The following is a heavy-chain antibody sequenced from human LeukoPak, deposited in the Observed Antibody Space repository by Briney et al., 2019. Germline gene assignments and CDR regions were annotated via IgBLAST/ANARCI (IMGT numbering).Heavy chain of an antibody. CDR1: GYTFTGYY. D-gene: IGHD3-3*01. J-gene: IGHJ6*02. V-gene: IGHV1-2*02. CDR3: ARVGSYYDFWSGPTYGMDV. Sequence: ASVKVSCKASGYTFTGYYMHWVRQAPGQGLEWMGWINPNSGGTNYAQKFQGRVTMTRDTSISTAYLELSRLRSDDTAVYYCARVGSYYDFWSGPTYGMDVWGQGTTVTVSS. CDR2: INPNSGGT.